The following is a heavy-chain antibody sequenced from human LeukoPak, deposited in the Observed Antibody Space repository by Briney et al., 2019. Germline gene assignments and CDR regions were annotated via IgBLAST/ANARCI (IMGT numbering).Heavy chain of an antibody. CDR2: IYHSGST. D-gene: IGHD6-13*01. V-gene: IGHV4-4*02. Sequence: SETLSLTCAVSGGSPSSSNWWSWVRQPPGKGLEWIGEIYHSGSTNYNPSLKSRVTISVDKSKNQFSLKLSSVTAADTAVYYCARCPDSSSWYVTWGQGTLVTVSS. CDR3: ARCPDSSSWYVT. J-gene: IGHJ5*02. CDR1: GGSPSSSNW.